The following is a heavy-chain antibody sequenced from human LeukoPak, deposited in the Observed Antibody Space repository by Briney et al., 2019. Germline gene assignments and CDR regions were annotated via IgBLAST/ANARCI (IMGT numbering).Heavy chain of an antibody. V-gene: IGHV3-23*01. CDR2: INGSGGST. D-gene: IGHD6-13*01. Sequence: GSLSLSCAASGFTFSSYAMSWVRPAPGKGLEWVSAINGSGGSTYYSGSVKGRFTISRDNSKNTLYLQMNSLRAEDTAVYYCAKDGYSSSWFSWSYFDYWGQGTLVTVSS. CDR1: GFTFSSYA. J-gene: IGHJ4*02. CDR3: AKDGYSSSWFSWSYFDY.